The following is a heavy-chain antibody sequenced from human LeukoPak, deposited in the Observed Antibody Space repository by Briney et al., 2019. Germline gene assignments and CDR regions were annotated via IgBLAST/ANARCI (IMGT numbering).Heavy chain of an antibody. CDR1: GYTFTSYG. CDR2: ISAYNGNT. D-gene: IGHD2-2*01. CDR3: ARVGTGDIVVVRALDY. V-gene: IGHV1-18*04. J-gene: IGHJ4*02. Sequence: GASVKVSCKASGYTFTSYGISWVRQAPGQGLEWMGWISAYNGNTNYAQKLQGRVTMTTDTSTSTAYMELRSLRSDDTAVYYCARVGTGDIVVVRALDYWGQGTLVTVSS.